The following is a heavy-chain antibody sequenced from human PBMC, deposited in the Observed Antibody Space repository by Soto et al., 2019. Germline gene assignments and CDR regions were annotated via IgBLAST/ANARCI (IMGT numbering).Heavy chain of an antibody. D-gene: IGHD3-3*01. Sequence: GESLKISCKGSGYSFTSYWIGWVRQMPGKGLEWMGIIYPGDSDTRYSPSFQGQVTISADNSISTAYLQWSSLKASDTATYYCARLYLGVVGPSLIWGQGTMVTVSS. CDR2: IYPGDSDT. J-gene: IGHJ3*02. V-gene: IGHV5-51*01. CDR1: GYSFTSYW. CDR3: ARLYLGVVGPSLI.